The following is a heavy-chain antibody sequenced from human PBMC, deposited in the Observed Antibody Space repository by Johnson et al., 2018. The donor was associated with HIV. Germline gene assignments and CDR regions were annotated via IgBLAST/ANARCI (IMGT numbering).Heavy chain of an antibody. D-gene: IGHD1-26*01. J-gene: IGHJ3*02. V-gene: IGHV3-66*01. CDR3: AREGGPVGSPRAFDI. CDR2: IYSGGST. Sequence: VQLVESGGGVVRPGGSLRLSCAASGFTFSDYYMSWIRQAPGKGLEWVSVIYSGGSTYYADSVKGRFIISRDNSKNTLYLQMNSLRAEDTAVYYCAREGGPVGSPRAFDIWGQGTMVTISS. CDR1: GFTFSDYY.